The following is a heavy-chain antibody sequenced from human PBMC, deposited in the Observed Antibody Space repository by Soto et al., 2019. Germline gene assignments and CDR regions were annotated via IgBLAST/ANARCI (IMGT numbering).Heavy chain of an antibody. D-gene: IGHD3-3*01. Sequence: QVQLVQSGAEVKKPGSSVKVSCKASGGTFSTHAISWVRQAPGQGLEWLGGIIPTLGTPNYAQKFQGRVTFTADEYTSTDYMELSRLTSEDTAVYYCARAAFRSGYYGYYYGMDVWGQGTAVNV. J-gene: IGHJ6*02. CDR2: IIPTLGTP. CDR3: ARAAFRSGYYGYYYGMDV. V-gene: IGHV1-69*01. CDR1: GGTFSTHA.